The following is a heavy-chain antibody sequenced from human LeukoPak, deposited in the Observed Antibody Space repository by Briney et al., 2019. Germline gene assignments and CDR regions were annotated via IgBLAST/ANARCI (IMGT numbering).Heavy chain of an antibody. Sequence: GGSLRLSCAASGFTVSSNYMSWVRQAPGKGLEWVSVIYRGGSTYYADSVKGRFTISRDNSKNTLYLQMNSLRAEDTAVYYCARGGRLRVDAFDIWGQGTMVTVSS. CDR2: IYRGGST. CDR3: ARGGRLRVDAFDI. D-gene: IGHD5-12*01. V-gene: IGHV3-53*01. CDR1: GFTVSSNY. J-gene: IGHJ3*02.